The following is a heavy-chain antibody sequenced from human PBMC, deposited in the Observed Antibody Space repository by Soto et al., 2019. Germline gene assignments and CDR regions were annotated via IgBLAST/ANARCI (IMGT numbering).Heavy chain of an antibody. CDR1: GFPFSDSA. CDR2: TRSKAHSYAT. CDR3: TRHTVDY. Sequence: GGSLRLSCAASGFPFSDSAIHWVRQASGKGLEWVGRTRSKAHSYATAFAASVKGRFTISRDDSKNTVYLQMNSLKTEDTAVYYCTRHTVDYWGQGTLVTVSS. V-gene: IGHV3-73*01. D-gene: IGHD4-4*01. J-gene: IGHJ4*02.